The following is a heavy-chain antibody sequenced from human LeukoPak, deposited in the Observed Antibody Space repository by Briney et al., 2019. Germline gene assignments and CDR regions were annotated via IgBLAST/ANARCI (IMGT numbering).Heavy chain of an antibody. CDR1: GASITNYY. Sequence: SETLSLTCTVSGASITNYYWSWIRQPPRKGLEWMGYISHTGITNYNPSLESRVILSADTSRNQFSLKLTSMTAADTAVYYCARFRSAADHPDSWGQGTLVTVSS. CDR3: ARFRSAADHPDS. CDR2: ISHTGIT. D-gene: IGHD1-14*01. J-gene: IGHJ4*02. V-gene: IGHV4-59*01.